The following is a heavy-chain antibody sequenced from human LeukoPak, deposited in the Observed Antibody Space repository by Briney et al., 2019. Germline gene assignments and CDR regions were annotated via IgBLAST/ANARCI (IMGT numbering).Heavy chain of an antibody. J-gene: IGHJ5*02. CDR1: GGSISSSNW. Sequence: SGTLSLTCAVSGGSISSSNWWSWVRQPPGKGLEWIGEIYHSGSTNYNPSLKSRVTISVDKSKNQFSLKLSSVTAADTAVYYCARTNWGPDNWFDPWGQGTLVTVSS. V-gene: IGHV4-4*02. D-gene: IGHD7-27*01. CDR2: IYHSGST. CDR3: ARTNWGPDNWFDP.